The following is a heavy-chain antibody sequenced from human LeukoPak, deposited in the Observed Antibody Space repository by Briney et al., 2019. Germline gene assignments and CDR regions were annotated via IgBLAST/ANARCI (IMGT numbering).Heavy chain of an antibody. V-gene: IGHV4-34*01. Sequence: PSETLSLTCAVYGGSFSGYYWSWIRQPPGKGLEWIGEINHSGTTNYNPSLKSRVTMSVDTSKNQFSLKLSSVTAADTAVYYCARGVGHYYYYMDAWGKGTTVTVSS. CDR1: GGSFSGYY. CDR2: INHSGTT. CDR3: ARGVGHYYYYMDA. J-gene: IGHJ6*03.